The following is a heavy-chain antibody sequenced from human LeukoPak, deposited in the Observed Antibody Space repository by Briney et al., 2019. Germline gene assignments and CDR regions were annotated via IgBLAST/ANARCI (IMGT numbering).Heavy chain of an antibody. Sequence: GASVKVSCKASGYTFTSYGISWVRQAPGQGLEWVGWISAYNGNTNYAQKLQGRVTMTTDTSTSTAYMELRSLRSDDTAVYYCARFQYYDILTGYYGAFDLWGQGTMVTVSS. CDR2: ISAYNGNT. CDR1: GYTFTSYG. D-gene: IGHD3-9*01. J-gene: IGHJ3*01. V-gene: IGHV1-18*01. CDR3: ARFQYYDILTGYYGAFDL.